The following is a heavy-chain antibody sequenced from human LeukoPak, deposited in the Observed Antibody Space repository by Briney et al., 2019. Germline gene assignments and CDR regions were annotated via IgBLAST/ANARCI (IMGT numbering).Heavy chain of an antibody. V-gene: IGHV3-21*01. J-gene: IGHJ4*02. CDR2: ISSSSSYI. CDR1: GFTFSSYS. D-gene: IGHD3-22*01. Sequence: PGGSLRLSCAASGFTFSSYSMKWVRQAPGKGLEWVSSISSSSSYIYYADSVKGRFTISRDNAKNSLYLQMNSLRAEDTAVYYCARDLLREYYYDSSGHWGQGTLVTVSS. CDR3: ARDLLREYYYDSSGH.